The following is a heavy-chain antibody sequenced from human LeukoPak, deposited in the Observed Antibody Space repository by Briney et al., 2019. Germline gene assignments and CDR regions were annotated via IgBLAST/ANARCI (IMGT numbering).Heavy chain of an antibody. V-gene: IGHV3-53*01. Sequence: GGSLRLSCAVSGFTVSSNHMSWVRQAPGKGLEWVSVIYSGGSTDYADSVKGRFTISRDNSKNTVYIQMNSLRAEDTAVYYCVRDPSYGDYTRFDYWGQGTLVTVSS. CDR2: IYSGGST. J-gene: IGHJ4*02. CDR3: VRDPSYGDYTRFDY. CDR1: GFTVSSNH. D-gene: IGHD4-17*01.